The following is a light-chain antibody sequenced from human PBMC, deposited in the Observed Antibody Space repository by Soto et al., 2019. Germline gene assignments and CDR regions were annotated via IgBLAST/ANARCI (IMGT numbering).Light chain of an antibody. Sequence: VLTQPPSLSRTPARRVALSCTGTSSDIGAGSEVHWYQQLPGTAPKLLIFGSTNRPSGVPDRFSGSKSATSASLAITGLQAEDEADYYGPSYDNNLSDEVFGTGSEFT. V-gene: IGLV1-40*01. CDR1: SSDIGAGSE. J-gene: IGLJ1*01. CDR3: PSYDNNLSDEV. CDR2: GST.